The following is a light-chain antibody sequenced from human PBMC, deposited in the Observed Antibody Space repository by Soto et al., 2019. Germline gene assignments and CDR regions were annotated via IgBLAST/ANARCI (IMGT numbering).Light chain of an antibody. CDR2: EVT. CDR3: SSYTTNITPVV. CDR1: SGDIGGYNY. V-gene: IGLV2-14*01. Sequence: QSALTQPASVSGSPGQSITISCTGTSGDIGGYNYVSWYQQHPGKAPKLLISEVTNRPSGVSNRFSGSKSGNTASLTISGLQAEDEADIYCSSYTTNITPVVFGGGTKLTVL. J-gene: IGLJ2*01.